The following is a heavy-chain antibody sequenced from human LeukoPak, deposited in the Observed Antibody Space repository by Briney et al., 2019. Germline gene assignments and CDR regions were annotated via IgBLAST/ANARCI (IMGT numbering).Heavy chain of an antibody. CDR2: ISSSSSTI. D-gene: IGHD3-16*02. J-gene: IGHJ4*02. V-gene: IGHV3-48*01. CDR1: GFTFSSYS. Sequence: GGSLRLSCAASGFTFSSYSMNWVRQAPGKGLEWVSYISSSSSTIYYADSVKGRFTISRDNAKNSLYLQMNSLRAEDTAVYYCARDNYDYVWGSYRYRNPYYFDYWGQGTLVTVSS. CDR3: ARDNYDYVWGSYRYRNPYYFDY.